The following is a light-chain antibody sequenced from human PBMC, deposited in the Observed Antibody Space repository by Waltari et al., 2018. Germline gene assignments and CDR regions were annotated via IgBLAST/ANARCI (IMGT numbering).Light chain of an antibody. J-gene: IGLJ3*02. CDR3: CSYAGSRTPWV. CDR2: AGS. CDR1: SSDVGNSNF. Sequence: QSALTQPASVSGSPGQSITISRTGSSSDVGNSNFFSWYQKHPGEAPKRVFYAGSKRPSGISFRFSGSKPGNTASLTISRLQAEDEADYYCCSYAGSRTPWVFGGGTRVTVL. V-gene: IGLV2-23*01.